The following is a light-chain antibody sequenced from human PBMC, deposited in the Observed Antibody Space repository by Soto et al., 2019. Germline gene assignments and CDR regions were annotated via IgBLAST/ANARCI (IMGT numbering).Light chain of an antibody. Sequence: EIVLTQSPGTLSLSPGERATLSCRASQSVPSNFLAWYQQKPGQAPILVIYGVSRRATGIPDRFSGSGSGRDFTRTISRLEPEDVAIYYRQQYDSSWTFGQGTKVEIK. CDR2: GVS. CDR1: QSVPSNF. V-gene: IGKV3-20*01. CDR3: QQYDSSWT. J-gene: IGKJ1*01.